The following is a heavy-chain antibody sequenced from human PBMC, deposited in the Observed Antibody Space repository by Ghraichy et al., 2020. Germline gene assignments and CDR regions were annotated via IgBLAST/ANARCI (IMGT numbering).Heavy chain of an antibody. CDR3: ARRSGYDTDHFDY. CDR1: GFTFSNHA. J-gene: IGHJ4*02. CDR2: LGGRGTGT. Sequence: GEPLNISCVASGFTFSNHALSWVRQAPGEGLEWVAGLGGRGTGTHYADSVRGRFTISGDNSKNTLSLQMSSLRVEDTALYYCARRSGYDTDHFDYWGQGTLVTVSS. V-gene: IGHV3-23*01. D-gene: IGHD5-12*01.